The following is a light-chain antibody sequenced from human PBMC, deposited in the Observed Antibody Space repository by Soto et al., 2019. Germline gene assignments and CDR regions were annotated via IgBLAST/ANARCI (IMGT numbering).Light chain of an antibody. J-gene: IGKJ5*01. CDR3: QQSYSTTIS. CDR2: TAS. V-gene: IGKV1-39*01. CDR1: QSISSH. Sequence: DIRMTESPSSMSASVGDTVTITCRASQSISSHLNWYQQKPGKAPNLLIYTASNLQSGVPSRFSGSGSGTDFTLTISSLKNEDFATYYCQQSYSTTISFGQGTRLEIK.